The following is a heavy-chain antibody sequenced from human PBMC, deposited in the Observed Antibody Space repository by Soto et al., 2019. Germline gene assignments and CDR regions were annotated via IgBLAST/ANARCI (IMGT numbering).Heavy chain of an antibody. CDR3: ARDKLDNRYFDI. J-gene: IGHJ2*01. CDR2: TYYRSKWFH. V-gene: IGHV6-1*01. D-gene: IGHD1-1*01. CDR1: GDSVSSNSVA. Sequence: PSQTLSLTCVISGDSVSSNSVAWNWIRQSPSRGLEWLGRTYYRSKWFHDFAISVNTRITINPDTSKNQFSLHLHSVTLDDTAVYYCARDKLDNRYFDIWGRGTLVTVSS.